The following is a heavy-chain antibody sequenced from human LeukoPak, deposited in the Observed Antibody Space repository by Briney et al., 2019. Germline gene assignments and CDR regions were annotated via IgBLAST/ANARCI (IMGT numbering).Heavy chain of an antibody. V-gene: IGHV1-69*05. CDR2: IIPIFGTA. J-gene: IGHJ3*02. CDR3: ASRSTGYSSGWYDGDAFDI. Sequence: SVKASCKASGGTFSSYAISWVRQAPGQGLEWMGGIIPIFGTANYAQKFQGRVTITTDESTSTAYMELSSLRSEDTAVYYCASRSTGYSSGWYDGDAFDIWGQGTMVTVSS. D-gene: IGHD6-19*01. CDR1: GGTFSSYA.